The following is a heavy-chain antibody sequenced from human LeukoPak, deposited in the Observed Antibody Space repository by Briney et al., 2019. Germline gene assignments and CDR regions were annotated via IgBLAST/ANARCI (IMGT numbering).Heavy chain of an antibody. J-gene: IGHJ4*02. CDR1: GFTFSSYS. CDR3: VRVGPGKSDYGSGSFDD. V-gene: IGHV3-21*06. Sequence: GGSLRLSCAASGFTFSSYSMTWVRQAPGMGLEWVSSINTGSSYIHYADSVKGRFTTYRDNAKNSLYLQMNSLRAEDTALYYCVRVGPGKSDYGSGSFDDWGQGTLVTVSS. D-gene: IGHD3-10*01. CDR2: INTGSSYI.